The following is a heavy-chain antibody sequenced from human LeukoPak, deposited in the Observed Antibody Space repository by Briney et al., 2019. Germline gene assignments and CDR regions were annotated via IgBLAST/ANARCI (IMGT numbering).Heavy chain of an antibody. J-gene: IGHJ4*02. CDR3: ARDRYYYGSGSYNYFDY. CDR1: GYSISSGYY. V-gene: IGHV4-38-2*02. Sequence: SETLSLTCTVSGYSISSGYYWGWIRQPPGKGLEWIGSIYHSGRTFYNPSLKSRVTISVDTSKNQFSLKLTSVTAADTAVYYCARDRYYYGSGSYNYFDYWGQGTLVTVSS. CDR2: IYHSGRT. D-gene: IGHD3-10*01.